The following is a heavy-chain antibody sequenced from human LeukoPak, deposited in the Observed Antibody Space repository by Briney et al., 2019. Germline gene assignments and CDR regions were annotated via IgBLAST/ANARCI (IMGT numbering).Heavy chain of an antibody. J-gene: IGHJ3*02. CDR2: IWYDGSNK. V-gene: IGHV3-33*01. CDR3: ARSDAFDI. CDR1: GFTLSSYG. Sequence: GRSLRLSCAASGFTLSSYGMHWVCQAPGKGLEWVAVIWYDGSNKYYADSVKGRFTISRDNSKNTLYLQMNSLRAEDTAVYYCARSDAFDIWGHGTMVTVSS.